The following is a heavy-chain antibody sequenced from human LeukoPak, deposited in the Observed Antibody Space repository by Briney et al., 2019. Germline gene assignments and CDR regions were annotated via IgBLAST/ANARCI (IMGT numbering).Heavy chain of an antibody. V-gene: IGHV3-21*01. CDR2: ISSSSSSYI. J-gene: IGHJ4*02. D-gene: IGHD3-3*01. CDR3: ARDQVPITIFGVVSQTFDY. CDR1: GFTFSSYS. Sequence: GGSLRLSCAASGFTFSSYSMNWVRQAPGKGLEWVSSISSSSSSYIYYADSVKGRFTISRDNAKNSLYLQMNSLRAEDTAVYYCARDQVPITIFGVVSQTFDYWGQGTLVTVSS.